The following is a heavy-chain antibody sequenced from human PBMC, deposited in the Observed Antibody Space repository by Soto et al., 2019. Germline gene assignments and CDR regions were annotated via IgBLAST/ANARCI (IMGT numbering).Heavy chain of an antibody. CDR3: AKDRYLDHDSRGYLFDN. V-gene: IGHV3-23*01. D-gene: IGHD3-22*01. J-gene: IGHJ4*02. Sequence: EVQLLESGGDLIQPGGSLRLSCAASGFTFNIYAMTWVRQAPGKGLEWVSAISRYGDITYYADSVEGRFTISRDNSKITLYLQMNSLTAEDTAVYYCAKDRYLDHDSRGYLFDNWGQGTLVTVSS. CDR2: ISRYGDIT. CDR1: GFTFNIYA.